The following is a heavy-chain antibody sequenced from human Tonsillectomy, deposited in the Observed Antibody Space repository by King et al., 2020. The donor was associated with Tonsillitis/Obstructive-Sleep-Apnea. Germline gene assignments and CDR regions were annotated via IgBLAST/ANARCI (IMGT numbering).Heavy chain of an antibody. V-gene: IGHV3-66*01. Sequence: VQLVESGGGLVQPGGSLRLSCAASGCTVSSNYMSWVRQAPGKGLEWGSVIFRGGGTYYADSVKGRFTISRDKSKNTLYLQMNSLRAEDTAVYYCARAVAAAGTGGYWGQGTLVTVSS. CDR1: GCTVSSNY. CDR3: ARAVAAAGTGGY. J-gene: IGHJ4*02. CDR2: IFRGGGT. D-gene: IGHD6-13*01.